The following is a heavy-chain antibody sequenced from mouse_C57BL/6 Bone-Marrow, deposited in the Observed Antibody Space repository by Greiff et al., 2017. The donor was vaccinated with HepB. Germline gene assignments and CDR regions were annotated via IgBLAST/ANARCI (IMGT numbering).Heavy chain of an antibody. D-gene: IGHD2-4*01. Sequence: VQLQQPGAELVRPGTSVKLSCKASGYTFTSYWMHWVKQRPGQGLEWIGVIDPSDSYTNYNQKFKGKATLTVDTSSSTAYMQLSSLTSEDSAVYYCARDLIYYDYDGGYWGQGTTLTVSS. CDR2: IDPSDSYT. CDR3: ARDLIYYDYDGGY. CDR1: GYTFTSYW. J-gene: IGHJ2*01. V-gene: IGHV1-59*01.